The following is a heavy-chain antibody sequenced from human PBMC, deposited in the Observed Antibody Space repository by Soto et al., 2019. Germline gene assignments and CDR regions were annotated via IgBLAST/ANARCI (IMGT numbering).Heavy chain of an antibody. CDR3: ARVGGNWNDDYFDY. Sequence: QVQLVQSGAEVKKPGASVKVSCKASGYTFSDHDINWVRQASGQGPEWLGWKNHNSGDTGCAQNFQGRVTMTRDTSKRTAYMELSSLRSEDTAVYYCARVGGNWNDDYFDYWGQGTLVTVSS. D-gene: IGHD1-1*01. V-gene: IGHV1-8*01. CDR2: KNHNSGDT. J-gene: IGHJ4*02. CDR1: GYTFSDHD.